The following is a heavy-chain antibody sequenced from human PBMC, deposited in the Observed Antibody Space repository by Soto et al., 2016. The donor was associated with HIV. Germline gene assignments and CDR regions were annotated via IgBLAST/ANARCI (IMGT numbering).Heavy chain of an antibody. D-gene: IGHD3-10*01. CDR3: ARVKYGSGSSXFDY. CDR2: IGTAGDT. Sequence: EVQLVESGGGLVQPGGSLRLSCAASGFTFNTYDMHWVRQATGKGLEWVSAIGTAGDTYYPGSVKGRFTISRENAKNSLYLQMNSLRAGDTAVYYCARVKYGSGSSXFDYWGQGTPVTVSS. V-gene: IGHV3-13*04. J-gene: IGHJ4*02. CDR1: GFTFNTYD.